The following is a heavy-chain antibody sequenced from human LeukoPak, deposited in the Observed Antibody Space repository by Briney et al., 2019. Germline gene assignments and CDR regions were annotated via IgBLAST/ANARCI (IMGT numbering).Heavy chain of an antibody. CDR2: IYYSGST. Sequence: SETLSLTCTVSGGSISSSSYYWGWIRQPPGKGLEWIGSIYYSGSTYYNPSLKSRVTISVDTFKNQFSLNLNSVTAADTAVYYCARRDSSGYYSYWGQGTLVTVSS. CDR3: ARRDSSGYYSY. V-gene: IGHV4-39*07. D-gene: IGHD3-22*01. J-gene: IGHJ4*02. CDR1: GGSISSSSYY.